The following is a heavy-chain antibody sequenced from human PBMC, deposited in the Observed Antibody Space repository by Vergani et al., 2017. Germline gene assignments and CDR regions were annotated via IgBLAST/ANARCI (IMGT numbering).Heavy chain of an antibody. V-gene: IGHV1-69*01. CDR2: IIPIFGTA. D-gene: IGHD5-24*01. J-gene: IGHJ3*02. CDR3: AGDSGTNGGWLDAFDI. Sequence: QVQLVQSGAEVKKPGSSVKVSCKASGGPFSSYAISWVRPAPGQGLEWMGGIIPIFGTANYAPEFQGRVTSTADASTSPAYMELSSLGSEDTAVYYCAGDSGTNGGWLDAFDIWGQGTMVTVSS. CDR1: GGPFSSYA.